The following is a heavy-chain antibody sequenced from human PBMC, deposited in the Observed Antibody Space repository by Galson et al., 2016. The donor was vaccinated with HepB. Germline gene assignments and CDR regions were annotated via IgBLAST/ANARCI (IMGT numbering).Heavy chain of an antibody. CDR2: ISAGGGSE. Sequence: SLRLSCAVSQLSISSSAMSWVRQAPGKGLEWVSSISAGGGSEYTDSVKGRFTTSRDISKNTLYLQMSSLRAADTAVYYCSGCSVYSSGWCNSFDPWGQGTLVIVSS. J-gene: IGHJ5*02. CDR3: SGCSVYSSGWCNSFDP. CDR1: QLSISSSA. V-gene: IGHV3-23*01. D-gene: IGHD6-19*01.